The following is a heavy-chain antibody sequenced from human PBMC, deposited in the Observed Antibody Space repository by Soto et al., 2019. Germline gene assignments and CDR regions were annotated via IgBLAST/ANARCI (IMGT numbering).Heavy chain of an antibody. CDR3: ATSPPPYYYDSSGYYPLPFYY. CDR2: IYHSGST. CDR1: GGSISSGGYS. V-gene: IGHV4-30-2*01. J-gene: IGHJ4*02. D-gene: IGHD3-22*01. Sequence: RSLTCAVSGGSISSGGYSWSWIRQPPGKGLEWIGYIYHSGSTYYNPSLKSRVTISVDRSKNQFSLKLSSVTTADTAVYYCATSPPPYYYDSSGYYPLPFYYWGQGTLVTVSS.